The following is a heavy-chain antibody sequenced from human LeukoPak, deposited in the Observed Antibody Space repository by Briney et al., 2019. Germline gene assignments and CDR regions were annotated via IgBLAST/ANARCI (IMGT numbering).Heavy chain of an antibody. D-gene: IGHD1-1*01. CDR1: GFSFSSYS. J-gene: IGHJ5*02. CDR2: IYSGGST. CDR3: ATTTKSGWFDP. Sequence: GGSLRLSCAASGFSFSSYSINWVRQAPGKGLEWVSVIYSGGSTYYADSVKGRFTISRDNSKNTLYLQMNSLRAEDTAVYYCATTTKSGWFDPWGQGTLVTVSS. V-gene: IGHV3-66*01.